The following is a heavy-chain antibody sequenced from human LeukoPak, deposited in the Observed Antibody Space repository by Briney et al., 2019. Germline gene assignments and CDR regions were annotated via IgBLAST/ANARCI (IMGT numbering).Heavy chain of an antibody. V-gene: IGHV3-21*01. CDR2: ISSSTTYI. J-gene: IGHJ4*02. D-gene: IGHD1-14*01. CDR3: ARSADLFITGATGFFDS. Sequence: GGSLRLSCAASGFSFSKYTMNWVRQAPGKGLEWLSSISSSTTYIYYADSVRGRFTILRDNAKNSLYLQMNNLRPEDTAVYYCARSADLFITGATGFFDSWGQETLVTVSS. CDR1: GFSFSKYT.